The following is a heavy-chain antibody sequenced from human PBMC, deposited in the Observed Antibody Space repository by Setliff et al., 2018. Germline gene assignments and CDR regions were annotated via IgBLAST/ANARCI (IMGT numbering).Heavy chain of an antibody. V-gene: IGHV1-46*01. CDR2: INARAGTT. CDR1: GYTFTNYY. D-gene: IGHD6-13*01. Sequence: GASVKVSCKASGYTFTNYYINWVRQAPGQGLEWMGLINARAGTTSYAQSLQARVTMTTDTSTSTAYMELRSLRSDDAAVYFCARDRVLGSTWYELIASDFWGQGSLVTVSS. J-gene: IGHJ4*02. CDR3: ARDRVLGSTWYELIASDF.